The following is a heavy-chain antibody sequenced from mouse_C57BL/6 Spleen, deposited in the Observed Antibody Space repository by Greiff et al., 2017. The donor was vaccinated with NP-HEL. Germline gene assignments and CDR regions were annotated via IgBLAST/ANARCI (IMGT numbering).Heavy chain of an antibody. D-gene: IGHD1-1*01. CDR1: GYTFTSYW. Sequence: QVQLKQPGAELVRPGSSVKLSCKASGYTFTSYWMHWVKQRPIQGLEWIGNIDPSDSETHYNQKFKDKATLTVDKSSSTAYMQLSSLTSEDSAVYDCARGGTYDGSGPGYWGQGTSVTVSS. V-gene: IGHV1-52*01. J-gene: IGHJ4*01. CDR2: IDPSDSET. CDR3: ARGGTYDGSGPGY.